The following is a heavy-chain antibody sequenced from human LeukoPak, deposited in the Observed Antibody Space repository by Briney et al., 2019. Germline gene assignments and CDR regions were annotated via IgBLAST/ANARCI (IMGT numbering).Heavy chain of an antibody. V-gene: IGHV3-30*03. Sequence: GGSLRLSCAASGFTFSSYGMHWVRQAPGKGLEWVAVISYDGSNKYYADSVKGRFTISRDNSKNTLYLQMNSLRPEDTAVYYCARDLDIVVVPAARYGMDVWGRGTTVTVSS. J-gene: IGHJ6*02. CDR2: ISYDGSNK. CDR3: ARDLDIVVVPAARYGMDV. D-gene: IGHD2-2*01. CDR1: GFTFSSYG.